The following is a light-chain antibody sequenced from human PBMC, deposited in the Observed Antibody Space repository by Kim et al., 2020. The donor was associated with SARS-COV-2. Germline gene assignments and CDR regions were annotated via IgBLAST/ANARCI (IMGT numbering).Light chain of an antibody. V-gene: IGLV3-21*04. CDR2: YDS. CDR1: KIGSKS. CDR3: QVWDSSSDHWV. Sequence: APGKTARITCGGNKIGSKSVNWYQQKPGQAPVLVIYYDSDRPSGIPERFSGSNAGNTATLTISRVEAGDEADYYCQVWDSSSDHWVFGGGTQLTVL. J-gene: IGLJ3*02.